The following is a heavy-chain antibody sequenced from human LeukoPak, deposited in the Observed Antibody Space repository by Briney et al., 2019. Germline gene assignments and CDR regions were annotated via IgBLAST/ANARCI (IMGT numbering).Heavy chain of an antibody. CDR3: ARVRYRSSPGRFDY. Sequence: GSLRLSCGASGFTFTTHWIHWVRQAPGKGLVWVSRIKPDGSDTNYADSVKGRFTISRDNAKNTVYLQMNSLRAEDTAVYYCARVRYRSSPGRFDYWGQGALVTVSS. CDR2: IKPDGSDT. CDR1: GFTFTTHW. D-gene: IGHD2-2*02. V-gene: IGHV3-74*01. J-gene: IGHJ4*02.